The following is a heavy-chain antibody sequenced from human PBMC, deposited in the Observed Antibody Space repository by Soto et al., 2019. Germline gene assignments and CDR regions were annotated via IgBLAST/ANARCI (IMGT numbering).Heavy chain of an antibody. V-gene: IGHV4-4*02. J-gene: IGHJ5*02. Sequence: QVQLQESGPGLVKPSGTLSLTCAVSGDSVSSPYYWCWVRQPPGKGLEWIGEVFHTGTTSYNPSLRSRATISMDKSINQFSLDLSSVTAADTAVYYCARSAGWYAFHAWGPGTLVIVSS. CDR2: VFHTGTT. D-gene: IGHD6-19*01. CDR1: GDSVSSPYY. CDR3: ARSAGWYAFHA.